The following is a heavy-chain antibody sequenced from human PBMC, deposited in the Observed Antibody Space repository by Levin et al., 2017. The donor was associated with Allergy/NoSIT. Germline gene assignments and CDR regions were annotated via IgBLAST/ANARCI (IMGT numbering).Heavy chain of an antibody. J-gene: IGHJ2*01. CDR3: ARGGYSSGWYWYFDL. V-gene: IGHV1-2*02. CDR1: GYTFTGYH. CDR2: INPKSGGT. Sequence: AASVKVSCKASGYTFTGYHMHWVRQAPGQGLEWMGWINPKSGGTNYAQKFKGRVTMTRDTSISTAYMELRRLRSDDTAVYYCARGGYSSGWYWYFDLWGRGTLVTVSS. D-gene: IGHD6-25*01.